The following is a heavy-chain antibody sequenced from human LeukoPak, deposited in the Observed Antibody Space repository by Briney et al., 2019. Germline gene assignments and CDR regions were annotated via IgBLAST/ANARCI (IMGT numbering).Heavy chain of an antibody. J-gene: IGHJ4*02. CDR2: INSAGSST. D-gene: IGHD4-23*01. CDR1: GFTFSNYW. V-gene: IGHV3-74*01. Sequence: GGSLRLSCAASGFTFSNYWMHWVRQAPGKGLVWVSRINSAGSSTTYADSVKGRFSISRDNAKNTLYLQMNSLRVEDTAVYYCARGRPHGNDYWGQGTLVTVSS. CDR3: ARGRPHGNDY.